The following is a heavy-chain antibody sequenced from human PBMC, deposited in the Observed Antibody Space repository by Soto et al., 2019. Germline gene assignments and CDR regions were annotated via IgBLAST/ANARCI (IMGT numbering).Heavy chain of an antibody. Sequence: EVQLLESGGGLVQPGGSLRLSCAASGFTFSSYAMSWVRQAPGKGLEWVSGFSGSGGSTYYADSVKGRFTISRDNSKNTLYLQMNTLRVEDTAVYHCAKDLVSRYDILTDDPRFDNWGQGTLVTVSS. CDR2: FSGSGGST. D-gene: IGHD3-9*01. J-gene: IGHJ4*02. V-gene: IGHV3-23*01. CDR1: GFTFSSYA. CDR3: AKDLVSRYDILTDDPRFDN.